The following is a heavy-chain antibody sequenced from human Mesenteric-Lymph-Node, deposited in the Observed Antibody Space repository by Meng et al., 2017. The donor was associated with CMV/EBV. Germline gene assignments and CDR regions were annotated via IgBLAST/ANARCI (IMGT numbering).Heavy chain of an antibody. V-gene: IGHV3-21*04. D-gene: IGHD3-3*01. CDR2: ISSSSSYI. CDR3: ARTRVDVTMYGAFFLRYFDL. J-gene: IGHJ2*01. Sequence: GESLKISCAASGFTFSSYSMNWVRQAPGKGLEWVSSISSSSSYIYYADSVKGRFTISRDNDENTLYLQMSSLIAEDTAVYYCARTRVDVTMYGAFFLRYFDLWGRGTLVTVSS. CDR1: GFTFSSYS.